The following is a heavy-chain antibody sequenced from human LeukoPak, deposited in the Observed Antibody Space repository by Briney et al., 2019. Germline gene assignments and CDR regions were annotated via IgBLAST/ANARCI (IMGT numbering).Heavy chain of an antibody. V-gene: IGHV3-30*02. CDR2: IRYDGSNK. CDR3: AKDYSHLWFGELSH. CDR1: GFAFSSYG. J-gene: IGHJ4*02. D-gene: IGHD3-10*01. Sequence: GGSLRLSCAASGFAFSSYGMHWVRQAPGKGLEWVAFIRYDGSNKYYADSVKGRFTISRDNSKNTLYLQMNSLRAEDTAVYYCAKDYSHLWFGELSHWGQGTLVTVSS.